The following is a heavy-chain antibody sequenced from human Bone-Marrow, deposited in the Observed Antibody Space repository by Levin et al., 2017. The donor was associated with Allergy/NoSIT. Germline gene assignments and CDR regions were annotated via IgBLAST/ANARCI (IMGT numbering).Heavy chain of an antibody. CDR3: AKGAGWVAGAVALI. J-gene: IGHJ4*02. V-gene: IGHV3-23*01. D-gene: IGHD6-19*01. CDR1: GFTFTSYA. CDR2: ISGSGVST. Sequence: GGSLRLSCAASGFTFTSYAMNWVRQAPGQGLEWVSAISGSGVSTYYANPVKGRFTISRDKSKSTRYRQMNSLRAEDTAVYYCAKGAGWVAGAVALIWGQGTLVTVSS.